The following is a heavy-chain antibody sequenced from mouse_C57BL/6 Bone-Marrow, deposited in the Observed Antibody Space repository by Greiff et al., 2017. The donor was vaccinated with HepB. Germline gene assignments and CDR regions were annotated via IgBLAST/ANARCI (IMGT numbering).Heavy chain of an antibody. CDR3: ARSYYGSSSWVAY. CDR2: IYPGSGST. D-gene: IGHD1-1*01. V-gene: IGHV1-55*01. Sequence: QVQLKQPGAELVKPGASVKMSCKASGYTFTSYWITWVKQRPGQGLEWIGDIYPGSGSTNYNEKFKSKATLTVDTSSSTAYMQLSSLTSEDSAVYYCARSYYGSSSWVAYWGQGALGTVSA. CDR1: GYTFTSYW. J-gene: IGHJ3*01.